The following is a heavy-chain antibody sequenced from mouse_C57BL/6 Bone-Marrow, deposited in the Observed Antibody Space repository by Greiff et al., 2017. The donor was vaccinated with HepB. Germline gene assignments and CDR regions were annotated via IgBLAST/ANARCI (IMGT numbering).Heavy chain of an antibody. CDR2: ISYDGSN. J-gene: IGHJ2*01. CDR3: ARWGYYYGHFDY. V-gene: IGHV3-6*01. D-gene: IGHD1-1*01. Sequence: DVQLQESGPGLVKPSQSLSLTCSVTGYSITSGYYWNWIRQFPGNKLEWMGYISYDGSNNYNPSLKNRISITRDTSKNQFFLKLNSVTTEDTATYYCARWGYYYGHFDYWGQGTTLTVSS. CDR1: GYSITSGYY.